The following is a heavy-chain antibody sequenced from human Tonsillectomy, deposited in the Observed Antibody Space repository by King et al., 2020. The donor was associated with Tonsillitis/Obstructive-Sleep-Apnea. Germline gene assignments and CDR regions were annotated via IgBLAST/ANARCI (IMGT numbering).Heavy chain of an antibody. J-gene: IGHJ3*02. D-gene: IGHD6-13*01. CDR1: EFPLMIMP. CDR2: IVGNGVAK. Sequence: VQLVESGGALVSLAGSWRLSCAALEFPLMIMPLTGFRQAPGRGRDWVPVIVGNGVAKGNGASVGGRFTISRDNAKNSLYLQMNSLRAEDTALYYYAKDSDPRSSVWYLDAFDIWGQGTMVTVSS. V-gene: IGHV3-9*01. CDR3: AKDSDPRSSVWYLDAFDI.